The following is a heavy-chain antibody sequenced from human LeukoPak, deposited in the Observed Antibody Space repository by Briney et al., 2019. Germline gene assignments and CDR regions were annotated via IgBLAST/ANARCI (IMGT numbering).Heavy chain of an antibody. Sequence: GGSLRLSCAASGFTFSSYRMHCLRQAPEEGLEWGSSISSSSSYIYYADSVKGRFTISRDNAKNSLYLQMNSLRAEDTAVYYCAMYGETGGYFDYWGQGTLVTVSS. J-gene: IGHJ4*02. V-gene: IGHV3-21*01. CDR2: ISSSSSYI. CDR3: AMYGETGGYFDY. D-gene: IGHD4-17*01. CDR1: GFTFSSYR.